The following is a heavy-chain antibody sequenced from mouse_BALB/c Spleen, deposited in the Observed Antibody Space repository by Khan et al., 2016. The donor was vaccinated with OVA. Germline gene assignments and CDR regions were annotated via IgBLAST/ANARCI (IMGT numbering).Heavy chain of an antibody. CDR3: ARDRIDY. Sequence: QVQLKQSGAELAKPGASVKMSCKASGYTFTTYWMHWVKQRPGQGLEWIGYINPTSGYTDYNQKFKDKATLTADKSSSTAYMQLSSVTSDDSAVYYCARDRIDYWGQGTTLTVSS. CDR1: GYTFTTYW. J-gene: IGHJ2*01. CDR2: INPTSGYT. V-gene: IGHV1-7*01.